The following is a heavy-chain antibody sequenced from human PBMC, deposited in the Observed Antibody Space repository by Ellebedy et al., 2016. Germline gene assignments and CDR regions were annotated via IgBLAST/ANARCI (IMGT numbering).Heavy chain of an antibody. D-gene: IGHD4-17*01. V-gene: IGHV3-23*01. CDR1: GFTFRTFF. Sequence: GGSLRLSXVASGFTFRTFFMSWVRQAPGRGLEWISTISGDGDNTFSADSVKGRFTISRDNSKNSVYLRMNNLRVEDTAVYYCRQGHYADLWGQGTLVSVSS. CDR3: RQGHYADL. CDR2: ISGDGDNT. J-gene: IGHJ4*02.